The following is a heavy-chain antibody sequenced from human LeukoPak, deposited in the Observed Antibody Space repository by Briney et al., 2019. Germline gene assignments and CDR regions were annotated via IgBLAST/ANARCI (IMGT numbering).Heavy chain of an antibody. V-gene: IGHV1-18*01. CDR1: GYTFTSYG. Sequence: ASVKVSCKASGYTFTSYGISWVRQAPGQGLEWVGWISAYNGNTNYAQKLQGRVTMTTDTSTSTAYMELRSLRSDDTAVYYCARGYVAAAGTNWFDPWGQGTLVTVSS. CDR3: ARGYVAAAGTNWFDP. D-gene: IGHD6-13*01. J-gene: IGHJ5*02. CDR2: ISAYNGNT.